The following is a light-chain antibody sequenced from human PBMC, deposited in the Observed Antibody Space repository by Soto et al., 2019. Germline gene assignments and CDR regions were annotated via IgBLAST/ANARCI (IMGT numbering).Light chain of an antibody. CDR3: VAWDDSLNGYV. V-gene: IGLV1-44*01. CDR2: TNH. CDR1: ASNLGGNP. J-gene: IGLJ1*01. Sequence: QSVLTQPPSVSGTPGQTVSISCSGSASNLGGNPVNWYQHLPGAAPKLLIYTNHQRPSGVPDRFSGSKSGTSASLAISGLRSEDEANFYCVAWDDSLNGYVFGTGTKLTVL.